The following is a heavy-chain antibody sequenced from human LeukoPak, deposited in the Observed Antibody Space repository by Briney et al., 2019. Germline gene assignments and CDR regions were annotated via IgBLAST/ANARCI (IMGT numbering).Heavy chain of an antibody. CDR3: ARLYYGSGIDY. V-gene: IGHV4-39*07. Sequence: PSETLSLTCTVSGGSISSSSYYWAWIRQPPGKGLEWIGSIHYSGSTYYNPSLQSRVTISVDTSKNQFSLQLTSVTAADTAVYYCARLYYGSGIDYWGQGTLVTVSS. D-gene: IGHD3-10*01. J-gene: IGHJ4*02. CDR2: IHYSGST. CDR1: GGSISSSSYY.